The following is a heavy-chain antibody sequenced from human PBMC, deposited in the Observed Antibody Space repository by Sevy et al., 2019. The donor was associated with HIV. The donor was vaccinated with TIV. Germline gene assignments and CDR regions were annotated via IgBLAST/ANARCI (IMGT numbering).Heavy chain of an antibody. D-gene: IGHD3-3*01. CDR3: ARAPRGYDAY. V-gene: IGHV4-34*01. Sequence: SETLSLTCAVSGESFSGYYWSWIRQPPGKGLEWIGEINESGCTSYNPSLKSRVTISVDTSKQQFSLKLSSVTAAETAIYYCARAPRGYDAYWGQGTLVTVSS. CDR1: GESFSGYY. CDR2: INESGCT. J-gene: IGHJ4*02.